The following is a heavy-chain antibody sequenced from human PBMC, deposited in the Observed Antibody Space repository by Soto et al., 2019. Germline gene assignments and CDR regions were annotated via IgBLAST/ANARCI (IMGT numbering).Heavy chain of an antibody. D-gene: IGHD3-22*01. V-gene: IGHV3-33*01. CDR2: IWYDGSNK. CDR1: GFTFSSYG. CDR3: AREDGYYDSSGYYYYFDY. J-gene: IGHJ4*02. Sequence: LRLSCAASGFTFSSYGMHWVRHAPGKGLEWVAVIWYDGSNKYYADSVKGRFTISRDNSKNTLYLQMNSLRAEDTAVYYCAREDGYYDSSGYYYYFDYWGQGTLVTVS.